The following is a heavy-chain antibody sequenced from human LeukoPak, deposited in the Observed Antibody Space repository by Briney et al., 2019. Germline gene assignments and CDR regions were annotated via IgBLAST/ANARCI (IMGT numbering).Heavy chain of an antibody. CDR1: GFTFSGYW. J-gene: IGHJ4*02. CDR3: ARTLGYCSSTNCFLTFDY. CDR2: IKADGSEI. V-gene: IGHV3-7*04. Sequence: PGGSLRLSCAASGFTFSGYWMDWVRQAPGKGLEWVANIKADGSEIYYVDSVKGRFTISRDNAKNSLYLQMNSLRAEDTAVYYCARTLGYCSSTNCFLTFDYWGQGTLVTVSS. D-gene: IGHD2-2*01.